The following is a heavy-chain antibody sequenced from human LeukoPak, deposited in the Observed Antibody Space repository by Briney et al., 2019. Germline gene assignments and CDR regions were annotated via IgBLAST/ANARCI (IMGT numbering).Heavy chain of an antibody. CDR1: GGSISSYY. CDR2: LYYSGST. J-gene: IGHJ3*02. V-gene: IGHV4-59*01. CDR3: ARFRDAFDI. Sequence: PSETLSLTCTVSGGSISSYYWSWIRQPPGKGLEWIGYLYYSGSTDYNPSLKSRVTISVDTSKNQVSLKLSSVTAADTAVYYCARFRDAFDIWGQGTMVTVSP.